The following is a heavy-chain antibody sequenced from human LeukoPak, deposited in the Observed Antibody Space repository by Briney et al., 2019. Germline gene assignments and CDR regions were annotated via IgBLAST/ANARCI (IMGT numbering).Heavy chain of an antibody. V-gene: IGHV1-18*01. CDR1: GYTFTSYG. D-gene: IGHD6-19*01. CDR3: ARDLGMDNSGWIFLDY. J-gene: IGHJ4*02. Sequence: ASVKVSCKAVGYTFTSYGISWVRQAPGQGLEWMGWISAYNGGTNYAQKFQGRVTMTTDTSTSTAYMELRSLRSDDTAVYYCARDLGMDNSGWIFLDYWGQGTLVTVSS. CDR2: ISAYNGGT.